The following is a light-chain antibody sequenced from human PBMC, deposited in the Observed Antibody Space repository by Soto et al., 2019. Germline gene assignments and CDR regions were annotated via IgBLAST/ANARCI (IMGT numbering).Light chain of an antibody. J-gene: IGKJ2*01. Sequence: DIQMTQSPSSLSASVGDRVTITCRASQNIRSYLNWYQQKPGKAPKLLIYAESSLQSGVPSRFSGIGSWTDFTLTISSLQPEDFATYHCQQTYSTPHTFGQGTKVEIE. CDR1: QNIRSY. CDR2: AES. CDR3: QQTYSTPHT. V-gene: IGKV1-39*01.